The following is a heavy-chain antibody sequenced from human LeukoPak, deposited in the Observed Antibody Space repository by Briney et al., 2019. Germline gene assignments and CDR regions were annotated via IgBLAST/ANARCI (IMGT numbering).Heavy chain of an antibody. CDR2: ISWNSGSI. CDR3: AKGLADSSGYLFDY. D-gene: IGHD3-22*01. CDR1: GFTFDDYA. J-gene: IGHJ4*02. Sequence: GGSLRLSCAASGFTFDDYAMHWVRQAPGKGLEWVSGISWNSGSIGYADSVKGRFTISRDNAKNSLYLQMNSLRAEDTALYYCAKGLADSSGYLFDYWGQGTLVTVSS. V-gene: IGHV3-9*01.